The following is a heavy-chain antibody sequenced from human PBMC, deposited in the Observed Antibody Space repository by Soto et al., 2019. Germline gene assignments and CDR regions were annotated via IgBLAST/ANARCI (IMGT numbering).Heavy chain of an antibody. J-gene: IGHJ4*02. CDR1: GDSIISSSHY. CDR3: ARHWDGAGDWYTFDY. CDR2: IYYDGNT. Sequence: SETLCLTCTVAGDSIISSSHYWGWISKPPGKGLECIANIYYDGNTYYNPSLKSRVAISLDTSKNQFSLRLNSVTAADTAVYYCARHWDGAGDWYTFDYWGPGTLVTAPQ. V-gene: IGHV4-39*01. D-gene: IGHD6-19*01.